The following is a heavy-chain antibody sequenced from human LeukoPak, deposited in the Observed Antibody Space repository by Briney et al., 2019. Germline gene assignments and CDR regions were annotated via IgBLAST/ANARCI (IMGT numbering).Heavy chain of an antibody. V-gene: IGHV4-59*08. D-gene: IGHD5-12*01. CDR1: GGSISSYY. CDR2: IYYSGST. Sequence: VKPSETLSLTCTVSGGSISSYYWSWIRQPPGKGLEWTGYIYYSGSTNYNPSLKSRVTISVDTSKNQFSLKLSSVTAADTAVYYCARLTDSGYDLSPFDYWGQGTLVTVSS. CDR3: ARLTDSGYDLSPFDY. J-gene: IGHJ4*02.